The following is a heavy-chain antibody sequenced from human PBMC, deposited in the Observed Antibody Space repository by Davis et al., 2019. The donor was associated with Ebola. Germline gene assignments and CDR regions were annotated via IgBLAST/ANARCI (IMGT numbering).Heavy chain of an antibody. CDR2: IWYDGSNK. CDR1: GFTFSSYG. CDR3: ARDLWNYLETLFWYYYGMDV. V-gene: IGHV3-33*01. Sequence: GGSLRLSCAASGFTFSSYGMHWVRQAPGKGLEWVAVIWYDGSNKYYADSVKGRFTISRDNSKNTLYLQMNSLRAEDTAVYYCARDLWNYLETLFWYYYGMDVWGQGTTVTVSS. D-gene: IGHD1-7*01. J-gene: IGHJ6*02.